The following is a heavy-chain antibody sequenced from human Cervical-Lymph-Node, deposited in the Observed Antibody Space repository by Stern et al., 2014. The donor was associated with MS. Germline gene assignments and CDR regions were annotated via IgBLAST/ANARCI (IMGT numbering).Heavy chain of an antibody. Sequence: EVQLVQSGAELRKPGESLKISCKASGYSFTKYWIAWVRQMPGKGLEWMGIVYPGDSDTRYNPSFQGQVTISADKSISTAYLQLSSLKASDTAMFYCARVYSGTYYLCDSWGQGTLVTVSS. CDR2: VYPGDSDT. CDR3: ARVYSGTYYLCDS. V-gene: IGHV5-51*03. D-gene: IGHD1-26*01. CDR1: GYSFTKYW. J-gene: IGHJ5*01.